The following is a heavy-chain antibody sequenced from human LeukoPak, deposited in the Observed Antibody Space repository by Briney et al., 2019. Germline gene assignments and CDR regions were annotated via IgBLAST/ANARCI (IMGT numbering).Heavy chain of an antibody. CDR2: IYATGST. D-gene: IGHD3-22*01. CDR3: ARADSSGYYWLDY. Sequence: SETLSLTCTVSGGSVNSDIYYWYWIRQPRGKGLEWIGYIYATGSTNYNPSLKSRVTISVDTSKNQFSLKLSAVTAADTAVYYCARADSSGYYWLDYWGQGTLVTVSS. CDR1: GGSVNSDIYY. V-gene: IGHV4-61*01. J-gene: IGHJ4*02.